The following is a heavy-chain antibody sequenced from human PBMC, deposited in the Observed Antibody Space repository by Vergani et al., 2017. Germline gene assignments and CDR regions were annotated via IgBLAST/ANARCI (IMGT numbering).Heavy chain of an antibody. CDR3: ARGGPYNWVNGRWLDP. J-gene: IGHJ5*02. D-gene: IGHD1-20*01. CDR1: DSTFRRYY. Sequence: QEQLVESGGGMVQPGSSLRLSCAASDSTFRRYYYHWVRQVPGKGLEWVALISSDGSDKFYADSVKGRFTISRDNYKNTLSLKLSGLRPDDTAIYYCARGGPYNWVNGRWLDPWGQGTLATVSS. V-gene: IGHV3-30-3*01. CDR2: ISSDGSDK.